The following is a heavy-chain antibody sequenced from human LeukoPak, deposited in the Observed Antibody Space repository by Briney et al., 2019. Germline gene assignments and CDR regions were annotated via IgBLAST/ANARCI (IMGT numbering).Heavy chain of an antibody. V-gene: IGHV1-3*01. J-gene: IGHJ5*02. D-gene: IGHD2-2*01. CDR2: VNAGNGNT. CDR3: ARAIVVVPSRYNWFDP. CDR1: GYTFTSYA. Sequence: ASVKVSCKDSGYTFTSYAMHWVRQAPGQRLEWMGWVNAGNGNTKYSQKFQGRVTITRDTSASTAYMELSSLRSEDTAVYYCARAIVVVPSRYNWFDPWGQGTLVTVSS.